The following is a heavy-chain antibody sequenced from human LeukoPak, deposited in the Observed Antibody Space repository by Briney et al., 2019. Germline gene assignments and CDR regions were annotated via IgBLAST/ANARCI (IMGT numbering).Heavy chain of an antibody. CDR3: ARSIKGDSDH. J-gene: IGHJ4*02. CDR1: GFTFRSYE. Sequence: GGSLRLSCAASGFTFRSYEMNWVRQAPGKGLDWVSYISSSGTTVYYADSVKGRFTVSRDNAKNSLYLQMNSLRAEDTAVYYCARSIKGDSDHWGQGTLVTVSS. V-gene: IGHV3-48*03. CDR2: ISSSGTTV. D-gene: IGHD3-10*01.